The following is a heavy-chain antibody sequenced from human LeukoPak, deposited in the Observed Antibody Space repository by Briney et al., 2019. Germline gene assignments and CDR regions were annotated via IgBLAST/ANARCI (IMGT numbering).Heavy chain of an antibody. V-gene: IGHV1-2*02. D-gene: IGHD1-26*01. CDR3: ARLGQVILPNDAFDI. Sequence: SVKVSCTASGYTFTSSYIHWVRQAPGQGLEWMGWINANNGGTTYAQRLQGRVTITRETSISTAYMDLSRLTSDDTAVYYCARLGQVILPNDAFDIWGQGTMVTVSS. J-gene: IGHJ3*02. CDR2: INANNGGT. CDR1: GYTFTSSY.